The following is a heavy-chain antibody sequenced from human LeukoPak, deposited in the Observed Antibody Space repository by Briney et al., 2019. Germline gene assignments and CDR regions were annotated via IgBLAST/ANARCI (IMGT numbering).Heavy chain of an antibody. CDR2: IYYSGST. CDR1: GGSISSYF. V-gene: IGHV4-59*08. CDR3: ASHPVGSSWYGDWWFDP. Sequence: SETLSLTCTVSGGSISSYFWSWIRQPPGKGLEWMGYIYYSGSTNYNPSLHSRVTISVDTSKNQFSLQLSYVTAADTAVYYCASHPVGSSWYGDWWFDPWGQGTLVTVSS. D-gene: IGHD6-13*01. J-gene: IGHJ5*02.